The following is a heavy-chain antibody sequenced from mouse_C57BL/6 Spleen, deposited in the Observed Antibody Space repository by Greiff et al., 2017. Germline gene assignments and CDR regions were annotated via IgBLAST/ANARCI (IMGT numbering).Heavy chain of an antibody. J-gene: IGHJ4*01. D-gene: IGHD2-1*01. Sequence: VQLKQSGPELVKPGASVKIPCKASGYTFTDYNMDWVKQSHGTSLEWIGDINPNNGGTIYNQKFKGKATLTVDKSSITAYMELRSLTSEDTAVYYCARRYGNFYAMDYWGQGTSVTVSS. CDR2: INPNNGGT. V-gene: IGHV1-18*01. CDR1: GYTFTDYN. CDR3: ARRYGNFYAMDY.